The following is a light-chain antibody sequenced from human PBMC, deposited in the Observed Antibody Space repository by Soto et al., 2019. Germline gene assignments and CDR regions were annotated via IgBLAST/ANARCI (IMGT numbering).Light chain of an antibody. CDR2: DAS. CDR1: QSVSSY. V-gene: IGKV3-11*01. Sequence: EIVLTQSPATLSLSPGERATLSCRASQSVSSYLAWYQQKPGQAPRLLIYDASNRATGIPARFSGSGSGTDFTLTISSLEPEDFAVYYCQQRSNWHLGTFGQGTKLEIK. J-gene: IGKJ2*01. CDR3: QQRSNWHLGT.